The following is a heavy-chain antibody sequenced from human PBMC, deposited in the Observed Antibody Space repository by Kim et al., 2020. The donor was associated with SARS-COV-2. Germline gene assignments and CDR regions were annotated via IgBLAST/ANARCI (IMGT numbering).Heavy chain of an antibody. D-gene: IGHD3-10*01. J-gene: IGHJ5*02. CDR3: ALHTGKYYGSGSYYKYYYWFDP. CDR1: GYSFTSYW. CDR2: IYPGDSDT. V-gene: IGHV5-51*01. Sequence: GESLKISCKGSGYSFTSYWIGWVRQMPGKGLEWMGIIYPGDSDTRYSPSFQGQVTISADKSISTAYLQWSSLKASDTAMYYCALHTGKYYGSGSYYKYYYWFDPWGQGTLVTVSS.